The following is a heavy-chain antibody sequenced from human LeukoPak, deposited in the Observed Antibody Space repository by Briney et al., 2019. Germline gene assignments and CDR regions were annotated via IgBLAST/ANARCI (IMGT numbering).Heavy chain of an antibody. Sequence: SETLSLTCTVSGGSFSGYYWSWIRQPPGKGLEWIGEINHSGSTNYNPSLKSRVTISVDTPKNQFSLKLSSVTAADTAVYYCARGWVTMIFDYWGQGTLVTVSS. CDR1: GGSFSGYY. V-gene: IGHV4-34*01. CDR3: ARGWVTMIFDY. CDR2: INHSGST. J-gene: IGHJ4*02. D-gene: IGHD3-22*01.